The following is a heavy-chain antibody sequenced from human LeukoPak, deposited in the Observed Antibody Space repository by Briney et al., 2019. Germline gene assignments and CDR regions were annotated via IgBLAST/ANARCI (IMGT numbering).Heavy chain of an antibody. D-gene: IGHD3-10*01. V-gene: IGHV3-48*04. CDR3: ARHLNYYGSAQNGGFDY. CDR2: IGTASKTI. J-gene: IGHJ4*02. CDR1: GFLFSSYG. Sequence: GGSLRLSCAASGFLFSSYGMNWVRQGPGKGLEWVSYIGTASKTIYYADSVRGRFTISRDNAKNSLYLQMNSLRAEDTAVYYCARHLNYYGSAQNGGFDYWGQGTLVTVSS.